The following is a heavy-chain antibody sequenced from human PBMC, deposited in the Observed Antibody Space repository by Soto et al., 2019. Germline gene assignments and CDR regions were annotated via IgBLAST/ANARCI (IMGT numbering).Heavy chain of an antibody. CDR1: GFTFSSYG. CDR3: ARDLGSLRKLGPRYSGYDFGY. Sequence: PGGSLRLSCAASGFTFSSYGMHWVRQAPGKGLEWVAVISYDGSNKYYADSVKGRFTISRDNSKNALYLQMSSLRSEDTAVYYCARDLGSLRKLGPRYSGYDFGYWGQGTLVTVSS. V-gene: IGHV3-30*03. J-gene: IGHJ4*02. CDR2: ISYDGSNK. D-gene: IGHD5-12*01.